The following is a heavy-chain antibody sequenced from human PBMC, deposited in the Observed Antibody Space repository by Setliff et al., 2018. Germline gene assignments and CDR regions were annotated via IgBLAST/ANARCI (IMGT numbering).Heavy chain of an antibody. V-gene: IGHV4-59*01. CDR2: VYYSGTT. CDR3: ARGGTYRYFDY. J-gene: IGHJ4*02. CDR1: GGSISTYY. Sequence: SETLSLTCTVSGGSISTYYWSWIRQPPGKGLEFIGYVYYSGTTNYDPSLKSRVTMSVDTSKNQISLKLSSVTAADTAVYYCARGGTYRYFDYWGQGTLVTVSS.